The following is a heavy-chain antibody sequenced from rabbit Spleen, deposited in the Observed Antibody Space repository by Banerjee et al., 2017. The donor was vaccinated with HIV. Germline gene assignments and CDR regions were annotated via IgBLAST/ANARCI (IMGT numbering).Heavy chain of an antibody. J-gene: IGHJ2*01. CDR2: IDTVDGDT. V-gene: IGHV1S40*01. D-gene: IGHD1-1*01. Sequence: QSLEESGGGLVQPGASLTLTCTVSGFSFSSNWICWVRQAPGKGLEWIACIDTVDGDTDYATWPKGRFTISKTSSTTVTLQMTSLTAADTATYFCARNYVNAFDPWGPGTLVTVS. CDR3: ARNYVNAFDP. CDR1: GFSFSSNW.